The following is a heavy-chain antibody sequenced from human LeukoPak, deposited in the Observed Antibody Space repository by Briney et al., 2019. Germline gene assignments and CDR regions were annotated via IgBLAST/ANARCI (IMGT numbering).Heavy chain of an antibody. CDR3: ARLMYNTGSPDAY. Sequence: ASVKVSCKASGYTFTDYYIHWVRLAPGQGLEWMGWVNPNSGGTNYAQSFQGRVTMTRDTSITTAYMDLSSLRSDDTAIYYCARLMYNTGSPDAYWGQGTLVTFSS. CDR2: VNPNSGGT. J-gene: IGHJ4*02. CDR1: GYTFTDYY. D-gene: IGHD1-14*01. V-gene: IGHV1-2*02.